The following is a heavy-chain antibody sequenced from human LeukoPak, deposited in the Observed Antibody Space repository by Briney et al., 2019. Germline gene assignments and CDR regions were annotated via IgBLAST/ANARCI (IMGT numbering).Heavy chain of an antibody. V-gene: IGHV3-66*01. CDR2: IYSGGST. J-gene: IGHJ4*02. CDR1: GFTVSSNY. CDR3: ARGWSGYSYGLDY. D-gene: IGHD5-18*01. Sequence: GGSLRLSCAASGFTVSSNYMNWVRQAPGKGLEWVSVIYSGGSTYYADSVKGRFTISRDNSKNTLYLQMNGLRAEDTAVYYCARGWSGYSYGLDYWGQGTLVTVSS.